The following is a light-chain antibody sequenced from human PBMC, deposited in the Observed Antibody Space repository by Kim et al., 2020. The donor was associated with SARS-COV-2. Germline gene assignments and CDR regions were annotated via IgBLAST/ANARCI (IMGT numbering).Light chain of an antibody. CDR1: SSDVGSYNL. CDR2: EGS. CDR3: CSYAGSSSWV. J-gene: IGLJ3*02. V-gene: IGLV2-23*01. Sequence: GQSITISCTRTSSDVGSYNLGSWYQQHPGKAPKLMIYEGSKRPSGVSNRFSGYKAGNTASLTISGLQAEDEADYYCCSYAGSSSWVFGGGTQLTVL.